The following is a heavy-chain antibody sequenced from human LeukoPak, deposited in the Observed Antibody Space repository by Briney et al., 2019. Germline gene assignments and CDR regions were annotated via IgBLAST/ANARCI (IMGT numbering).Heavy chain of an antibody. CDR3: ARDRTMVRGVIGNWFDP. Sequence: SETLSLTCTVSGGSISSYYWSWIRQPPGKGLEWIGYIYYSGSTNYNPSLKSRVTISVDTSKNQFSLKLSSVTAADTAVYYCARDRTMVRGVIGNWFDPWGQGTLVTVSS. CDR1: GGSISSYY. V-gene: IGHV4-59*01. J-gene: IGHJ5*02. CDR2: IYYSGST. D-gene: IGHD3-10*01.